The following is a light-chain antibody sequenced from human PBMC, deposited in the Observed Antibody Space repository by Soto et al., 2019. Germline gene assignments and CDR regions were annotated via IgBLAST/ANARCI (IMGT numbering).Light chain of an antibody. CDR3: QQYGSSPPIT. J-gene: IGKJ4*01. V-gene: IGKV3-20*01. CDR2: GAS. CDR1: QSVSSNH. Sequence: ESVLTQSPGTLSLSPGERATLSCRASQSVSSNHLAWYQQKRGQPPRLLIYGASSRATGTPGRFSGSGSGTDFTLTITRLEPEDFAVYYCQQYGSSPPITFGGGTKVDIK.